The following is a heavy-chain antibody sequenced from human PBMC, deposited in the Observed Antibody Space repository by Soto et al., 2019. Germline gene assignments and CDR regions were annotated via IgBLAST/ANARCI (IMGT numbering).Heavy chain of an antibody. CDR3: AKDSNKYSSSLRGRNFDY. J-gene: IGHJ4*02. CDR2: MSGGGSNT. CDR1: GFPFSSYV. V-gene: IGHV3-23*01. Sequence: EVQLLESGGGLVQRGGSLRLSCAASGFPFSSYVMSWVRQAPGKGLEWVSGMSGGGSNTFYADSVKGRFTISRDNSKNTLLLQMNSLGAEDTAVYYCAKDSNKYSSSLRGRNFDYWGQGIGVTVSS. D-gene: IGHD4-4*01.